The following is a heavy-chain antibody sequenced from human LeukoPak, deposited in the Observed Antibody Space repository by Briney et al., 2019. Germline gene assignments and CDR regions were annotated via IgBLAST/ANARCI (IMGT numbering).Heavy chain of an antibody. CDR1: GFTYSNYA. CDR2: ISGSGGST. V-gene: IGHV3-23*01. Sequence: GGSLRLSCEASGFTYSNYAMSWVRQAPGKGLEWVSAISGSGGSTNYADPVKGRFSISRDNSKNTLYLQMNRLRAEDTALYYCAKPDSGWYRFDCWGQGTLVTVSS. J-gene: IGHJ4*02. D-gene: IGHD6-19*01. CDR3: AKPDSGWYRFDC.